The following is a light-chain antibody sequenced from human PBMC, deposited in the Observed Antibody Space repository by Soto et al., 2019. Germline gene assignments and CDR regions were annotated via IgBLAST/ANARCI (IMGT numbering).Light chain of an antibody. V-gene: IGKV4-1*01. CDR2: WAS. J-gene: IGKJ3*01. CDR3: QEYWSSPAT. Sequence: DIVMTQSPDSLGVPLGERATITCKSSQSLLYSSNNKNSLDWYQQKPGQPPKLLLYWASTREFGVPDRFSGSGPGKDSTLTCGSRQPADGPVYHCQEYWSSPATFGPGTRMDIK. CDR1: QSLLYSSNNKNS.